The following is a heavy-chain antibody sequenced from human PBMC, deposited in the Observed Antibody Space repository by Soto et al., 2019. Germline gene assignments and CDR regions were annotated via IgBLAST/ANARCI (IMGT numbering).Heavy chain of an antibody. D-gene: IGHD3-22*01. CDR1: GFSLSTSGVG. CDR3: AQGSVDSSGSNWFDP. CDR2: IYWVDDK. J-gene: IGHJ5*02. Sequence: SGPTLVKPTQTLTLTCTFSGFSLSTSGVGGGWIRQPPGKVLEWLALIYWVDDKRYSPSLKRRLTITKDTSKNQEVLTMTNMDPVDTATYYCAQGSVDSSGSNWFDPWGQGTLVTVSS. V-gene: IGHV2-5*02.